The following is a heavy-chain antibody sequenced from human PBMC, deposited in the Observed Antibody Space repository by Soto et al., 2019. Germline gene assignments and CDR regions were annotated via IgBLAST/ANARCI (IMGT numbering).Heavy chain of an antibody. Sequence: SETLSLTCTVSGGSISSYYWSWIRQPPGKGLEWIGYIYYSGSTNYNPSLKSRVTISVDTSKNQFSLKLSSVTAADTAVYYCAREGGDVDIVATIRPPRKYYYYYYMDVWGKGTTVTVSS. V-gene: IGHV4-59*01. J-gene: IGHJ6*03. D-gene: IGHD5-12*01. CDR1: GGSISSYY. CDR3: AREGGDVDIVATIRPPRKYYYYYYMDV. CDR2: IYYSGST.